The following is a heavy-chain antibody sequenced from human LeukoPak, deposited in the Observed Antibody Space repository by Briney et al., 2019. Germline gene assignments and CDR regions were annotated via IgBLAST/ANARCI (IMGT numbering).Heavy chain of an antibody. CDR1: GFTFSSYA. CDR2: ISGSGGST. D-gene: IGHD3-10*01. J-gene: IGHJ4*02. CDR3: AKDPGVGSGSSAYFDY. Sequence: GGSLRLSCAASGFTFSSYAMSWVRQAPGKGLEWVSAISGSGGSTYYADSVKGRFTISRGNSKNTLYLQMNSLRAEDTAVYYCAKDPGVGSGSSAYFDYWGQGTLVTVSS. V-gene: IGHV3-23*01.